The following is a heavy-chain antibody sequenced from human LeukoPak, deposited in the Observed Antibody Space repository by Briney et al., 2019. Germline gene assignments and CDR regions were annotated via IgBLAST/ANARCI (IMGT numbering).Heavy chain of an antibody. CDR1: GFTFSSYW. V-gene: IGHV3-21*01. D-gene: IGHD3-22*01. CDR2: ISSSSSYI. Sequence: PGGSLRLSCAASGFTFSSYWMSWVRQAPGKGLEWVSSISSSSSYIYYADSVKGRFTISRDIAKNSLYLQMNSLRAEDTAVYYCAREIGTYYYDSSGYLGEYWGQGTLVTVSS. J-gene: IGHJ4*02. CDR3: AREIGTYYYDSSGYLGEY.